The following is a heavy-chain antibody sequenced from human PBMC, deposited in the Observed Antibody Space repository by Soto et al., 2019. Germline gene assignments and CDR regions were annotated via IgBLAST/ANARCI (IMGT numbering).Heavy chain of an antibody. J-gene: IGHJ4*02. V-gene: IGHV3-23*01. CDR3: AKGPSGYWQYYFDY. CDR2: IIVSGGST. Sequence: PGESLKISCAASGFTFSSYAMSWVRQAPGKGLEGVSGIIVSGGSTYYADSVKGRFTISRDNSKNTLYLQMNSLRADDTAVYYCAKGPSGYWQYYFDYWGQGTLVTVSS. CDR1: GFTFSSYA. D-gene: IGHD3-22*01.